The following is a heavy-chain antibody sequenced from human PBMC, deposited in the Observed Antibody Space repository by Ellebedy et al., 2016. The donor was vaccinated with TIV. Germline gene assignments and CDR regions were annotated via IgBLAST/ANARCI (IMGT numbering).Heavy chain of an antibody. V-gene: IGHV1-2*02. CDR3: ARSGWELLHSVTY. CDR1: GYTFTGYY. CDR2: INPNSGGT. Sequence: ASVKVPCKASGYTFTGYYMHWVRQAPGQGLEWMGWINPNSGGTNYAQKFQGRVTMTRDTSISTAYMEMSRLRSDDTAVYYCARSGWELLHSVTYWGQGTLVTVSS. J-gene: IGHJ4*02. D-gene: IGHD1-26*01.